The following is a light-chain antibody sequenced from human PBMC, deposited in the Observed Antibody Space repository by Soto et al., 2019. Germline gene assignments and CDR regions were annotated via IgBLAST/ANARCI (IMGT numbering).Light chain of an antibody. Sequence: DIQVAQSPSSLSASVGDRVTVTCRTSQKINNYLNWYQQKPGKAPKLLIYGASSVQSGVPLRFSGSGSGTEFTLTISSLQPEDFAIYYCEQTYSTPVTFGQGTRLEI. CDR1: QKINNY. CDR3: EQTYSTPVT. J-gene: IGKJ5*01. CDR2: GAS. V-gene: IGKV1-39*01.